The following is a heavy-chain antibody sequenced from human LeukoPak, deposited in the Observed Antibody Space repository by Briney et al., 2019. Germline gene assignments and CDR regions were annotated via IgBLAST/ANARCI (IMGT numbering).Heavy chain of an antibody. CDR1: GGSISSSSYY. D-gene: IGHD3-10*01. CDR2: IYYSGST. Sequence: SETLSLTCTVSGGSISSSSYYWGWIRQPPGKGLEWIGSIYYSGSTYYNPSLKSRVTISVDTSKNQFSLKLSSVTAADTAVYYCFTMVRGIRQDDYWGQGTLVTVSS. V-gene: IGHV4-39*01. J-gene: IGHJ4*02. CDR3: FTMVRGIRQDDY.